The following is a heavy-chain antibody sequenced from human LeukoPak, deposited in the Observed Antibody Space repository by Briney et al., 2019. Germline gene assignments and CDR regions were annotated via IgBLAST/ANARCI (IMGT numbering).Heavy chain of an antibody. D-gene: IGHD3-10*01. CDR1: GGTFSSYA. Sequence: ASVKVSCKASGGTFSSYAISWVRQAPGQGLEWMGGIIPIFGTANYAQKFQGRVTITADGSTSTAYMELSSLRSEDTAVYYCAGDFGPTIYDYWGQGTLVTVSS. CDR3: AGDFGPTIYDY. CDR2: IIPIFGTA. V-gene: IGHV1-69*13. J-gene: IGHJ4*02.